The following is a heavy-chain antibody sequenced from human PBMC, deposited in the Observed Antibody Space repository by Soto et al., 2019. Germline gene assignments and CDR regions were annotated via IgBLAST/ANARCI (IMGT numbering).Heavy chain of an antibody. J-gene: IGHJ6*03. Sequence: ASVKVSCKASGYTFTSYGISWVRQAPGQGLEWMGWISAYNGNTNYAQKLQGRVTMTTDTSTSTAYMELRSLRSDDTAVYYCARGTLTMVRGAKPIYYYMDVWGKGTTVTVSS. CDR1: GYTFTSYG. D-gene: IGHD3-10*01. CDR2: ISAYNGNT. CDR3: ARGTLTMVRGAKPIYYYMDV. V-gene: IGHV1-18*01.